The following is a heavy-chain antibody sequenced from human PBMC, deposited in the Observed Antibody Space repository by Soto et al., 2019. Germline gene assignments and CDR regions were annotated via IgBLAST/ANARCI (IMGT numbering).Heavy chain of an antibody. V-gene: IGHV3-9*01. Sequence: EVQLVESGGGLVQPGRSLRLSCAASGFTVRGSAMHWVRQVKGGGLEWVEGIYGGGAVGYVGAVRGRFTISRDVAKNSLHLQMNSLTIEDTAFYWVGEILSGGADVWGQGTTVTVSS. CDR3: GEILSGGADV. D-gene: IGHD3-10*01. J-gene: IGHJ6*02. CDR1: GFTVRGSA. CDR2: IYGGGAV.